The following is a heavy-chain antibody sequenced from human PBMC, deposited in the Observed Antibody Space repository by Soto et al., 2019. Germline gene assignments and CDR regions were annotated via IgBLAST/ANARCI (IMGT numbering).Heavy chain of an antibody. J-gene: IGHJ2*01. CDR1: GGSVSTGVHY. Sequence: QVQLQESGPGLVKPSETLSLTCTVSVSGGSVSTGVHYWSWIRQPPGKGLEWIGYIYYSGSTNYTPSLKGRITMSVDTSKNQFSLKLTSVTAADTAVYYCARGYYSSWYWFDRWGRGTLVTVSS. D-gene: IGHD6-13*01. CDR2: IYYSGST. V-gene: IGHV4-61*08. CDR3: ARGYYSSWYWFDR.